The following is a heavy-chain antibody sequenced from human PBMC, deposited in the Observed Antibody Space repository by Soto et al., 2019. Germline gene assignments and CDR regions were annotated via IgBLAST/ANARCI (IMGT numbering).Heavy chain of an antibody. D-gene: IGHD3-10*01. CDR3: ARGRSYGSGSYYGGGIDY. V-gene: IGHV3-30-3*01. J-gene: IGHJ4*02. CDR1: GFTFSSYA. Sequence: QVQLVESGGGVVQPGRSLRLSCAASGFTFSSYAMHWVRQAPGKGLEWVAVISYDGSNKYYADSVKGRFTISRDNSKNTLYLQMNSLRAEDTAVYYCARGRSYGSGSYYGGGIDYWGQGTLVTVSS. CDR2: ISYDGSNK.